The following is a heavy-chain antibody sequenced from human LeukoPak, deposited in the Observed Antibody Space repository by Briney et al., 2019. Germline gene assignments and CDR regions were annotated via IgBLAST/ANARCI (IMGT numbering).Heavy chain of an antibody. J-gene: IGHJ6*02. Sequence: GGSLRLSCVGSGFTSIAYALTWARQAPGKGLEWVSGISGGGVTTYYADSVKGRFTISRDNSKNTLYLQMNSLRADDTAIYYCAKKQPLGGHSYYYYGMDVWGQGTTVTVSS. D-gene: IGHD3-16*01. CDR2: ISGGGVTT. V-gene: IGHV3-23*01. CDR1: GFTSIAYA. CDR3: AKKQPLGGHSYYYYGMDV.